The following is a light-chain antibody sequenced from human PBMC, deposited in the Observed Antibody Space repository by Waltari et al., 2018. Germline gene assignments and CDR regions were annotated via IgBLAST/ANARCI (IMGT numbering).Light chain of an antibody. V-gene: IGLV1-47*02. CDR2: FTN. CDR3: SAWDDGLKNVL. CDR1: SYNIGSNH. J-gene: IGLJ2*01. Sequence: QSVLTQPPSASGAPGQSVTISCSGGSYNIGSNHVYWYRQPPGTAPKLLLYFTNERLFGVPDRFSGSKSGTSASLVITGLRSEDEADYYCSAWDDGLKNVLFGRGTRLTVL.